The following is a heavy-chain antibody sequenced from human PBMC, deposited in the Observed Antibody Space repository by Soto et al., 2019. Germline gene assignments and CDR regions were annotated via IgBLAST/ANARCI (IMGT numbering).Heavy chain of an antibody. Sequence: QVQLVKSGAEVKKPGSSVRVSSKASGTIFSSYTISWVRQAPGQGLEWMGRIIPILGETNSAQKFQGRVTLTADKSTNTAYMELNSLRLEDTALYYCARGLGGRMDDWGQGTTVTVSS. D-gene: IGHD3-16*01. V-gene: IGHV1-69*08. CDR2: IIPILGET. CDR3: ARGLGGRMDD. CDR1: GTIFSSYT. J-gene: IGHJ6*02.